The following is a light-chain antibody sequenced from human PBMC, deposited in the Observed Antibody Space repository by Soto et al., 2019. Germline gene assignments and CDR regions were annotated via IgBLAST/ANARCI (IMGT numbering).Light chain of an antibody. CDR1: DNIVHW. CDR2: SAD. J-gene: IGKJ1*01. V-gene: IGKV1-5*03. CDR3: QHYNSFSRT. Sequence: DIQMTQSPSTLSASVGDRVAISCRASDNIVHWVAWYQQKPGKAPKRLSYSADSLADEVPSRFAGSGTGTDFTLTITRLQPDDFATYYCQHYNSFSRTIGQGTKV.